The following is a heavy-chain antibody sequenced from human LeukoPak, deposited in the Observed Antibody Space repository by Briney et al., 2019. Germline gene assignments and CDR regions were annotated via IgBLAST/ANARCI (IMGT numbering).Heavy chain of an antibody. Sequence: GGSLRLSCAASGFTFSSYWMSWVRQAPGKGLEWVANIKQDGSEKYYVDSVKGRSTISRDNAKNSLYLQMNSLRAEDTAVYYCAREGLGDSNDYWGQGTLVTVSS. CDR2: IKQDGSEK. V-gene: IGHV3-7*01. J-gene: IGHJ4*02. CDR1: GFTFSSYW. CDR3: AREGLGDSNDY. D-gene: IGHD2-21*02.